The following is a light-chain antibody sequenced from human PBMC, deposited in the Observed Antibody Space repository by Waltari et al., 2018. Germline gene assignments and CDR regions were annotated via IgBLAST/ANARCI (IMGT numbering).Light chain of an antibody. CDR2: LAS. CDR1: QSIRTF. Sequence: DIQVTQSPSSLSASVGHRVSITCRASQSIRTFLAWYQQRPGKAPNLLIYLASTLENGGPSRFSGSGSETEFAHTISSLQPNDFATYDGQLYKSVPYTFGQGTKVEI. V-gene: IGKV1-5*03. CDR3: QLYKSVPYT. J-gene: IGKJ2*01.